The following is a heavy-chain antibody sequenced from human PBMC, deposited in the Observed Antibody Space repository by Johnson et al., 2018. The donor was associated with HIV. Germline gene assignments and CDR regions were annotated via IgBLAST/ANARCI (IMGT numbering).Heavy chain of an antibody. CDR3: ARGPILEWLSGDGFDM. V-gene: IGHV3-23*04. Sequence: VQLVESGGGLVQPGGSLRLSCAASGFTFSSYAMRWVRQAPGKGLEWVSGISDSGGSTHYADSVKGRFTISRDNSKNTLYLQMNSLRVEDTAMYYCARGPILEWLSGDGFDMWGQGTMVTV. J-gene: IGHJ3*02. D-gene: IGHD3-3*01. CDR2: ISDSGGST. CDR1: GFTFSSYA.